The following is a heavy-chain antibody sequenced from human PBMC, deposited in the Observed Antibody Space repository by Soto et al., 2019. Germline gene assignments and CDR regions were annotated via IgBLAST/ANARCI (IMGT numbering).Heavy chain of an antibody. V-gene: IGHV3-13*01. Sequence: GGSLSLSCAASGFTFSSYDMHWVRQATGKGLEWVSAIGTAGDTYYPGSVKGRFTISRENAKNSLYLQMNSLRAEDTAVYYCARDRGYYDSSGYYYVGAFDIWGQGTMVTVSS. J-gene: IGHJ3*02. CDR3: ARDRGYYDSSGYYYVGAFDI. CDR1: GFTFSSYD. D-gene: IGHD3-22*01. CDR2: IGTAGDT.